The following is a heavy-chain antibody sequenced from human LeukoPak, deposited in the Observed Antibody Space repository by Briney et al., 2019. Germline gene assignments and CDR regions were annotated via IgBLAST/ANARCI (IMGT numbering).Heavy chain of an antibody. D-gene: IGHD1-26*01. V-gene: IGHV4-4*07. J-gene: IGHJ4*02. CDR2: IHTSGST. CDR3: ARGNMVGATYFEY. CDR1: GGSISSYY. Sequence: PSETLSLTCTVSGGSISSYYWSWIRQFAGKGLEWIGRIHTSGSTHYNPSLESRITMSVDTSKNQFSLKLSSVTAADTAVYYCARGNMVGATYFEYWGRGTLVTVSS.